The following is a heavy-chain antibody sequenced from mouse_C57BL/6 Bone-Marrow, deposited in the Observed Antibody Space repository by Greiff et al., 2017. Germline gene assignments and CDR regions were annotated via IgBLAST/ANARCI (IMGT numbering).Heavy chain of an antibody. V-gene: IGHV1-69*01. Sequence: VQLQQPGAELVMPGASVKLSCKASGYTFTSYWMHWVKQRPGHGLEWIGEIDPSDSYTNYNQKFKGKSTLTVDKSSSTAYMQLSSLTSEDSAVYYCARLDYWGQGTSVTVSS. J-gene: IGHJ4*01. CDR2: IDPSDSYT. CDR1: GYTFTSYW. CDR3: ARLDY.